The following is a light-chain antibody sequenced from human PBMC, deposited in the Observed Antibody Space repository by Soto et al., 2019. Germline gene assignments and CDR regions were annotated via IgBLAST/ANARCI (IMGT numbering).Light chain of an antibody. Sequence: EIVLTQSPGTLSLSPGERATLSCRSSQSVSSSYLAWYQQKPGQAPRLLIYDVSSRATGIPDRFSGSGSGTDFTQTISRLEPEDFAVYYCQQYGSSPTFGQGTKVEIK. CDR1: QSVSSSY. V-gene: IGKV3-20*01. CDR3: QQYGSSPT. CDR2: DVS. J-gene: IGKJ1*01.